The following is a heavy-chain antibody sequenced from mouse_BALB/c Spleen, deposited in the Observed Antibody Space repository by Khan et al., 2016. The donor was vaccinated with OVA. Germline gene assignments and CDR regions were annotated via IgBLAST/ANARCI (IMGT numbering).Heavy chain of an antibody. Sequence: EVQLVETGPGLVKPSQSLSLTCTVTGYSITSDYAWNWIRQFPGNKLEWMGYINYSGSTTYNPSLKSRISITRDTSKNQFFLQLHSVTTEDTATYYCARWFTYGGQGTLVTVSA. CDR3: ARWFTY. CDR2: INYSGST. CDR1: GYSITSDYA. J-gene: IGHJ3*01. V-gene: IGHV3-2*02.